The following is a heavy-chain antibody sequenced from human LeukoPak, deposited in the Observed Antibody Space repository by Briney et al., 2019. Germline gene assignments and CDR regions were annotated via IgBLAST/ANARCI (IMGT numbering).Heavy chain of an antibody. CDR3: ERDEGYSSIFDY. V-gene: IGHV3-30*04. J-gene: IGHJ4*02. Sequence: GGSLRPSCVPSGFTFSSYAMHWGRQAPGKGREWVAVISYDVSNKYYADSGKGRFTVSRDNYKNTMYLQMNSLRAEDTAVYSCERDEGYSSIFDYWGPGTMVTVS. CDR2: ISYDVSNK. D-gene: IGHD5-12*01. CDR1: GFTFSSYA.